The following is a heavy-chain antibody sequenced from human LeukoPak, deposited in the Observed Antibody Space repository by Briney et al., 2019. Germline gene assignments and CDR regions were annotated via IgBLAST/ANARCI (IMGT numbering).Heavy chain of an antibody. Sequence: GGSLRLSCAASGFTLSSYSMNWVRQAPGKGLEWVSSISSSSSYIYYADSVKGRFTISRDNAKNSLYLQMNSLRAEDTAVYYCARDKSLGGSGWYRNDYWGQGTLVTVSS. CDR3: ARDKSLGGSGWYRNDY. J-gene: IGHJ4*02. D-gene: IGHD6-19*01. CDR2: ISSSSSYI. V-gene: IGHV3-21*01. CDR1: GFTLSSYS.